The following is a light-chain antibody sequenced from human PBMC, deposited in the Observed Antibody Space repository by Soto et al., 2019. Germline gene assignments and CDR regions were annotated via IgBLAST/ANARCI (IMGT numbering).Light chain of an antibody. V-gene: IGLV1-40*01. J-gene: IGLJ2*01. CDR3: QSYDSSVSGWV. CDR2: DNS. Sequence: QSVLTQPPSVSGAPGQRVTISCTGSSSNIGAGYDLHWYQQLPGTAPKLLIYDNSNRPSGVPDRFSGSKSGTSASLAITGLQAEDEADYYCQSYDSSVSGWVFGGGTKVTVL. CDR1: SSNIGAGYD.